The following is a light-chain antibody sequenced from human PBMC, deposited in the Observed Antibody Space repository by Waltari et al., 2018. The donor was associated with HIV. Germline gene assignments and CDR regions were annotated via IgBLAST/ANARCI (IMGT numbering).Light chain of an antibody. CDR2: WAS. CDR1: QYILYQSDNQNY. V-gene: IGKV4-1*01. Sequence: DIVMTQSPDSLAVSLGERAPINCKSSQYILYQSDNQNYLPWYQQRPGQPPKLLISWASARESGVPDRFSGSGSGTDFTLTISSLQAEDVAVYYCQQYYSTPPRTFGQGTKVEIK. CDR3: QQYYSTPPRT. J-gene: IGKJ1*01.